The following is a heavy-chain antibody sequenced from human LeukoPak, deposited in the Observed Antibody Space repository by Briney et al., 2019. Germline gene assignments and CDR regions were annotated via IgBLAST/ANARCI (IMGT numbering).Heavy chain of an antibody. CDR1: GYTFTSYG. Sequence: ASVKVPCKASGYTFTSYGISWVRQAPGQGLEWMGWISVYNGNTNYAQKLQGRVTMTTDTSTSTAYMELRSLRSDDTAVYYCARQVIPYGDYDYWGQGTLVTVSS. D-gene: IGHD4-17*01. CDR2: ISVYNGNT. J-gene: IGHJ4*02. CDR3: ARQVIPYGDYDY. V-gene: IGHV1-18*01.